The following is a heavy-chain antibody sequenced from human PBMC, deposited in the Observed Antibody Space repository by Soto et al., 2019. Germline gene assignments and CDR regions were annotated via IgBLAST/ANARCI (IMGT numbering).Heavy chain of an antibody. D-gene: IGHD3-10*01. J-gene: IGHJ4*02. CDR2: IVPVLGVT. V-gene: IGHV1-69*02. CDR1: GGTFSSYT. Sequence: QVQLVQSGAEVKKPGSSVKVSCKASGGTFSSYTVSWVRQAPGQGLEWMGRIVPVLGVTNSAERFQGSVTVTTDKRANTADMELSTLGARDPAAYYCASGSDAYGAGSTVDYGGQGTVVTV. CDR3: ASGSDAYGAGSTVDY.